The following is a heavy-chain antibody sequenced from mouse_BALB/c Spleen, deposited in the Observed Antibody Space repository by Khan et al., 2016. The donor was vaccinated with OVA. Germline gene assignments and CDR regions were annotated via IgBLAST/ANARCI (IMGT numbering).Heavy chain of an antibody. CDR3: ARSASYWFIDV. CDR1: GYTFTNYG. V-gene: IGHV9-3-1*01. D-gene: IGHD6-1*01. Sequence: QIQLVQSGPELKKPGETVKISCKASGYTFTNYGMNWVKQAPGKGLKWMGWINTYTGEPTYADDFKGRFAFSLETSANTAYLQINNLKTEDTATYCCARSASYWFIDVWGAGTTVTVSS. CDR2: INTYTGEP. J-gene: IGHJ1*01.